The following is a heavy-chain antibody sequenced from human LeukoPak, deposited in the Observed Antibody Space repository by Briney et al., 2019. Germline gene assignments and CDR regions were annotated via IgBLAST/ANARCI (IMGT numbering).Heavy chain of an antibody. J-gene: IGHJ4*02. Sequence: GGSLSLSCAASGFTFSSYGMHWVRQAPGKGLEWVAFIRYDGSNKYYADSVKGRFTISGDNSKNTLYLQMNSLRAEDTAVYYCAKGAYGDFDWGQGTLVTVSS. CDR3: AKGAYGDFD. CDR2: IRYDGSNK. V-gene: IGHV3-30*02. CDR1: GFTFSSYG. D-gene: IGHD4-17*01.